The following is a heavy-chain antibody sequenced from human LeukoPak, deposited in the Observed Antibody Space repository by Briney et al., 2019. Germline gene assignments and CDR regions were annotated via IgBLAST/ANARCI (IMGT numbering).Heavy chain of an antibody. J-gene: IGHJ4*02. D-gene: IGHD6-13*01. CDR1: GFTFSSYA. Sequence: PGGSLRLSCAASGFTFSSYAMNWVRQAPGKGLEWVSSISGTSTYIYFANSLKGRFSISRDNAKNSLYLQMNSLRAEDTAVYFCARATLSEIIAAEAFFDSWGQGTLVIVSS. CDR2: ISGTSTYI. CDR3: ARATLSEIIAAEAFFDS. V-gene: IGHV3-21*06.